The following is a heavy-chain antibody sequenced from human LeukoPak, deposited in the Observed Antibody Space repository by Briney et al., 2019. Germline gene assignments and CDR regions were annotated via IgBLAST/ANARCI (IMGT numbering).Heavy chain of an antibody. CDR1: GGSFSGYY. J-gene: IGHJ4*02. CDR3: ARGFSLYSSGWPSFDY. Sequence: PSETLSLTCAVYGGSFSGYYWSSIRQPPGKGLEWSGEINHSGSTNYNPSLKSRVTISVDTSKNQFSLKLSSVTAADTAVYYCARGFSLYSSGWPSFDYWGQGTLVTVSS. V-gene: IGHV4-34*01. CDR2: INHSGST. D-gene: IGHD6-19*01.